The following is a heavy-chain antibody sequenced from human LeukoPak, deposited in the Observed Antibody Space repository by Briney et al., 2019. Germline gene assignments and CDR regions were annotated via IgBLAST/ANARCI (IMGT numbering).Heavy chain of an antibody. Sequence: GGSLRLSCAASGFTFSSYAMSWVRQAPGKGLEWVSAISGSGGSTYYADSVKGRFTISRDNSKNTLYLQMNSLRVEDTAVYYCAKDRTATITMIVVVMVFDYWGQGTLVTVSS. J-gene: IGHJ4*02. D-gene: IGHD3-22*01. CDR1: GFTFSSYA. CDR2: ISGSGGST. CDR3: AKDRTATITMIVVVMVFDY. V-gene: IGHV3-23*01.